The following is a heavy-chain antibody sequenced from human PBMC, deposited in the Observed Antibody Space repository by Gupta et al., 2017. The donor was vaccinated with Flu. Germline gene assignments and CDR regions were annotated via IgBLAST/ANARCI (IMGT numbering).Heavy chain of an antibody. D-gene: IGHD6-13*01. V-gene: IGHV3-21*01. J-gene: IGHJ4*02. CDR1: GLTFSSYS. CDR3: ARGGSWRGGYVGY. CDR2: ISSSSSYI. Sequence: ELQLVESGGGLVKPGGALRLSCAAAGLTFSSYSMNWVRQAPGKGLEWVSSISSSSSYIYYADSVKGRFTISRDNAKNSLYLQMNSLRAEDTAVYYCARGGSWRGGYVGYWGQGTLVTVSS.